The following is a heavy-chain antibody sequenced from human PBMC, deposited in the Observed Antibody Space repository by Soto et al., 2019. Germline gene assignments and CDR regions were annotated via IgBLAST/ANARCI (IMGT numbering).Heavy chain of an antibody. CDR3: ARRPDGFDY. J-gene: IGHJ4*02. Sequence: SETLSLTCAVYGGSLSGYLWSGIRQPPGKGLEWIGEINDGGSTSNTPSHTSRVTLSVDTSKNQFSLNLASVTAADTAVYYCARRPDGFDYWGQGILVTVSS. CDR1: GGSLSGYL. CDR2: INDGGST. V-gene: IGHV4-34*01.